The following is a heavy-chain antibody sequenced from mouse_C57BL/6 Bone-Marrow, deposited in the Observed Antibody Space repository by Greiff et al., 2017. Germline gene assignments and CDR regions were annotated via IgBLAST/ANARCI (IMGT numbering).Heavy chain of an antibody. CDR1: GYTFTDYN. J-gene: IGHJ1*03. V-gene: IGHV1-18*01. CDR2: INPNNGGT. Sequence: EVQGVESGPELVKPGASVKIPCKASGYTFTDYNMDWVKQSHGKSLEWIGDINPNNGGTIYNQKFKGKATLTVDKSSSTAYMELRSLTSEDTAVYYCARYYDGSSYGRGYVDVWGTGTTVTVSS. CDR3: ARYYDGSSYGRGYVDV. D-gene: IGHD1-1*01.